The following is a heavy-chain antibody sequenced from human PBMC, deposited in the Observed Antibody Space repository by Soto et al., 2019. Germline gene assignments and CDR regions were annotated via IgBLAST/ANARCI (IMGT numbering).Heavy chain of an antibody. V-gene: IGHV3-7*04. J-gene: IGHJ6*02. CDR3: ARACVVLLLCQLLYCGMGV. CDR1: GFTFSSYW. D-gene: IGHD2-2*01. Sequence: PGGSLRLSCAASGFTFSSYWMSWVRQAPGKGLEWVANIKQDGSEKYYVDSVKGRFTISRDNAKNSLYLQMNSLRAEDAAVYYCARACVVLLLCQLLYCGMGVWGQGTTVTVSS. CDR2: IKQDGSEK.